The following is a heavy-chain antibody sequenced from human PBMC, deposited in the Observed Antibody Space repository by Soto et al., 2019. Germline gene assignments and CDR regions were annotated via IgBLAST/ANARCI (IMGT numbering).Heavy chain of an antibody. V-gene: IGHV1-69*13. J-gene: IGHJ6*02. CDR3: ARDGLGSSSGYYYYGMDV. D-gene: IGHD6-6*01. CDR2: IIPIFGTA. CDR1: GYTFTSYA. Sequence: SVKVSCKASGYTFTSYAMHWVRQAPGQGLEWMGGIIPIFGTANYAQKFQGRVTITADESTSTACMELSSLRSEDTAVYYCARDGLGSSSGYYYYGMDVWGQGTTVTVSS.